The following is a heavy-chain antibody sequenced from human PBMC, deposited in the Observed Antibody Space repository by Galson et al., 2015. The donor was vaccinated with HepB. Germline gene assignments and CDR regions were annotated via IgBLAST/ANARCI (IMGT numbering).Heavy chain of an antibody. CDR1: GFTFSSYA. D-gene: IGHD4-11*01. CDR3: AKASGADSKYVNYYYYNGMDV. CDR2: ISGSGGNT. V-gene: IGHV3-23*01. Sequence: SLRLSCAASGFTFSSYAMSWVRQAPGKGLQWVSGISGSGGNTYYADSVKGRFTISRDNSKNRLYLQMNSLRAEDTAVYYCAKASGADSKYVNYYYYNGMDVWGQGTTVTVSS. J-gene: IGHJ6*02.